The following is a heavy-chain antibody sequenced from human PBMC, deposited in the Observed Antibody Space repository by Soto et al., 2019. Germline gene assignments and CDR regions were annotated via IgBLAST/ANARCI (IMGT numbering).Heavy chain of an antibody. J-gene: IGHJ6*02. D-gene: IGHD6-6*01. V-gene: IGHV3-23*01. CDR1: GFTFSSYA. Sequence: EVQLLESGGGLVQPGGSLRLSCAASGFTFSSYAMSWVRQAPGKGLEWVSAISGSGGSTYYADSVKGRFPISRDNSKNTLYLQMNSLRAEDTAVYYCAKGDRSSSRDYYYYGMDVWGQGTTVTVSS. CDR2: ISGSGGST. CDR3: AKGDRSSSRDYYYYGMDV.